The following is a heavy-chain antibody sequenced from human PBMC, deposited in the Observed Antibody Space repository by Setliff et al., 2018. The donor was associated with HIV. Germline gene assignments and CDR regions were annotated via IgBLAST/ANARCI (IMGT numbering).Heavy chain of an antibody. CDR1: GGSISSSTYY. CDR3: ARVGASGVPSTMDYYYYMDV. D-gene: IGHD3-10*01. Sequence: SETLSLTCSVSGGSISSSTYYWGWIRQPPGKGLEWIGDIFYTGNTYYNPSLKSRVAISVDTSENQFSLKLNSVTAADTAVYYCARVGASGVPSTMDYYYYMDVWGKGTTVTVSS. J-gene: IGHJ6*03. CDR2: IFYTGNT. V-gene: IGHV4-39*07.